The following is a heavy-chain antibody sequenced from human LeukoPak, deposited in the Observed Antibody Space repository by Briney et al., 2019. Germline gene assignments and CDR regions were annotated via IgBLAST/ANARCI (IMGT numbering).Heavy chain of an antibody. D-gene: IGHD1-26*01. CDR3: ARDDNRVGASFDY. CDR2: INSDGSNT. Sequence: GGSLRLSCAASGFTFSSYWMHWVRQAPGKGLVWVSRINSDGSNTNYADSVKRRFTISRDSAKNTLYLEMNSLRAEDTAVYYCARDDNRVGASFDYWGQGTLVTVSS. V-gene: IGHV3-74*01. CDR1: GFTFSSYW. J-gene: IGHJ4*02.